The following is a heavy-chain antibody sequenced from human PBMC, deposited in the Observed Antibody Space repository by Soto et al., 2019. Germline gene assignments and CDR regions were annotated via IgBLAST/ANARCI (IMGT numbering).Heavy chain of an antibody. CDR2: IYPVDSDT. D-gene: IGHD5-12*01. Sequence: GESLKISCKGSGYSFTSYWIVWVRQMPGKGLKWMGIIYPVDSDTRYSPSFQCQVTISAHKSISTSYLQWSSLKVSDTAMYYCACYTSRSGCDRGLSYWGQGTLVTVSS. J-gene: IGHJ4*02. CDR3: ACYTSRSGCDRGLSY. CDR1: GYSFTSYW. V-gene: IGHV5-51*01.